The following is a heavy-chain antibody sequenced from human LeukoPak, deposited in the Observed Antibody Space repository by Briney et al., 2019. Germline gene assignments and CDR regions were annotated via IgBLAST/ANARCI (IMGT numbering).Heavy chain of an antibody. CDR3: ARAAVPPGNFDY. V-gene: IGHV1-69*05. J-gene: IGHJ4*02. CDR1: GGTFSSYA. Sequence: ASVKVSCKASGGTFSSYAISWVRQAPGQGLEWMGGIIPIFGTANYAQKFQGRVTITTDESTSTAYMELSSLRSEDTAVYYCARAAVPPGNFDYWGQGTLVTVSS. CDR2: IIPIFGTA. D-gene: IGHD6-6*01.